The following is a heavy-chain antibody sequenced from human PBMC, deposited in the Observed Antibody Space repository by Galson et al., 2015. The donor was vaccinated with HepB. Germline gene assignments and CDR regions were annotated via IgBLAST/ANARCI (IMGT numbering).Heavy chain of an antibody. Sequence: SLRLSCAASGFSFSSFAMHWVRQAPGKGLEWVGVISRVDSKTYVADSLDGRFTISRDNLRKTLYLGVDSLRPEDTAQYFCARGDEFTSTWYNFYYMDVWGQGTTVTVSA. CDR3: ARGDEFTSTWYNFYYMDV. V-gene: IGHV3-30-3*01. CDR1: GFSFSSFA. CDR2: ISRVDSKT. D-gene: IGHD1-20*01. J-gene: IGHJ6*01.